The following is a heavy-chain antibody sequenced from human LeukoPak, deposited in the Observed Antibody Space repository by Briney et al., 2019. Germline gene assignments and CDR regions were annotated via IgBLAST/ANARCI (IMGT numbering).Heavy chain of an antibody. V-gene: IGHV4-39*01. D-gene: IGHD3-22*01. Sequence: SETLSLTCVVSGGFISSGGYYWGWIRHPPEKGLEWIGSVHHSGITYYNTSLKSRVTISVDKSKNQFSLELTSVTAADTAVYYCARNPPHYYDSSGRLGAFDVWGQGTMVTVSS. CDR2: VHHSGIT. J-gene: IGHJ3*01. CDR3: ARNPPHYYDSSGRLGAFDV. CDR1: GGFISSGGYY.